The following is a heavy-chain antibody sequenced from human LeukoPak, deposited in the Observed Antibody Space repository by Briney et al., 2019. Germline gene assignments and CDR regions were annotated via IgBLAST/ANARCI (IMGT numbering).Heavy chain of an antibody. CDR1: GGSFSGYY. J-gene: IGHJ6*03. Sequence: SETLSLTCAVYGGSFSGYYWSWIRQPPGKGLEWIGEINHSGSTNYNPSLKSRVTISVDTSKNQFSLKLSSVTAADTAVYYCARAVHSGSYYISYYMDVWGKGTTVTVSS. V-gene: IGHV4-34*01. CDR2: INHSGST. D-gene: IGHD1-26*01. CDR3: ARAVHSGSYYISYYMDV.